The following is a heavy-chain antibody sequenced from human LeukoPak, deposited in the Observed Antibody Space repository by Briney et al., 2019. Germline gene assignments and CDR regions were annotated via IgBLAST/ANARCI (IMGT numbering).Heavy chain of an antibody. V-gene: IGHV3-7*01. Sequence: GGSLRLSCAASGFTSSRFWMSWVRQAPGKGLEWVANIKQDGSEKYYLDSVRGRFTISRDNAKNSVYLQMNSLRAEDTAVYYCAKGSAAARPYYFDCWGQGTLVTVSS. CDR3: AKGSAAARPYYFDC. D-gene: IGHD6-13*01. CDR2: IKQDGSEK. J-gene: IGHJ4*02. CDR1: GFTSSRFW.